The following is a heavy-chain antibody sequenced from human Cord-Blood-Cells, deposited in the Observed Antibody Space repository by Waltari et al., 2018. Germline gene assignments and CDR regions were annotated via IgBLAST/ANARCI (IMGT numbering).Heavy chain of an antibody. Sequence: EPQLAESVGRLGQPGGSVRLARVVSEFSFSTDGMTWVHQAPGRGLKGGTNISHAASVTHYLNSVKGRFTISRDNARNSLYLQMNCHRAEDTAIYYCTLNRWWCYWGQGTLVTVSS. D-gene: IGHD2-21*01. V-gene: IGHV3-7*03. CDR1: EFSFSTDG. CDR2: ISHAASVT. J-gene: IGHJ4*02. CDR3: TLNRWWCY.